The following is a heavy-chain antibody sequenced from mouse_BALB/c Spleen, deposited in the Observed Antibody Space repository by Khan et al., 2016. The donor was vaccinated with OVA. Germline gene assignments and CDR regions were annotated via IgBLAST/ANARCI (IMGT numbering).Heavy chain of an antibody. Sequence: QVQLQQSGAELARPGASVKMSCKTSGYTFTTYTLHWVKQRPGRSLEWIGYINPSNDYTNYNQKFKDKSTLTADKSSRTAYMQLSSLTSEDSAVEYCAISGQLGLGGGFTYWGQGTLVPFSA. V-gene: IGHV1-4*01. D-gene: IGHD3-2*01. CDR3: AISGQLGLGGGFTY. CDR2: INPSNDYT. CDR1: GYTFTTYT. J-gene: IGHJ3*01.